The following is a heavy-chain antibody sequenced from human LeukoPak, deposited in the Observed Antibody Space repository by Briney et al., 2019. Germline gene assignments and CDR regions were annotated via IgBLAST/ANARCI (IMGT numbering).Heavy chain of an antibody. Sequence: ASVKVSYKASGGTFSSYAISWVRQAPGQGLEWMGRIIPILGIANYAQKFQGRVTITADKSTSTAYMELSSLRSEDTAVYYCASSDSKDSSGWDYYFDYWGQGTLVTVSS. V-gene: IGHV1-69*04. J-gene: IGHJ4*02. D-gene: IGHD3-22*01. CDR3: ASSDSKDSSGWDYYFDY. CDR2: IIPILGIA. CDR1: GGTFSSYA.